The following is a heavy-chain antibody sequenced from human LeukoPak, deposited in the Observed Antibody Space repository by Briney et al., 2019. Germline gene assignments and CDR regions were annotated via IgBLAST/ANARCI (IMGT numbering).Heavy chain of an antibody. Sequence: ASVKVSCKALGYTFTDHYFHWLRQAPGQGLEWMGWINPNSGGTNYAQKFQGRVTMTRDTSISTAYMELSRLRSDDTAVYYCARGVVVAATPFDYWGQGTLVTVSS. V-gene: IGHV1-2*02. CDR3: ARGVVVAATPFDY. J-gene: IGHJ4*02. D-gene: IGHD2-15*01. CDR2: INPNSGGT. CDR1: GYTFTDHY.